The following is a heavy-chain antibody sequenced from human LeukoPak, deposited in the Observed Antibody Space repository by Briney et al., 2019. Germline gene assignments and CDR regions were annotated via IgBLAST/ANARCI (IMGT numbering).Heavy chain of an antibody. J-gene: IGHJ5*02. Sequence: SETLSLTCAVYGGSFSGYYWSWIRQPPGKGLEWIGEINHSGGTNYNPSLKSRVTISVDTSKNQFSLKLSSVTAADTAAYYCATTVAAGRLNWFDPWGQGTLVTVSS. V-gene: IGHV4-34*01. CDR1: GGSFSGYY. CDR3: ATTVAAGRLNWFDP. CDR2: INHSGGT. D-gene: IGHD6-13*01.